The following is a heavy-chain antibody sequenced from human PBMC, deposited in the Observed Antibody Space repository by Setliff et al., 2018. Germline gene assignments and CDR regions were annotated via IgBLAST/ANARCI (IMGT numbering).Heavy chain of an antibody. CDR1: GGSISSSSYY. Sequence: PSETLSLTCTVSGGSISSSSYYWGWIRQPPGKGLEWIGSIYYSWSTYYNPSLKSRVTISVDTSKNQFSLKLSSVTAADTAVYYCARTLYDYDILTGPGYYFDYWGQGTLVTVSS. CDR3: ARTLYDYDILTGPGYYFDY. CDR2: IYYSWST. J-gene: IGHJ4*02. V-gene: IGHV4-39*07. D-gene: IGHD3-9*01.